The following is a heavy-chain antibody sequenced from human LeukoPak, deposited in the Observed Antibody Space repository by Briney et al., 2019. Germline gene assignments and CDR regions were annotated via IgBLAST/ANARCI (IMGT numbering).Heavy chain of an antibody. CDR2: ISSSSSTI. J-gene: IGHJ4*02. V-gene: IGHV3-48*01. D-gene: IGHD3-10*01. Sequence: GGSLRLPCAASGFTFSSYSMNWVRQAPGKGLEWVSYISSSSSTIYYADSVKGRFTISRDNAKNSLYLQMNSLRAEDTAVYYCAREVGSGYWGQGTLVTVSS. CDR1: GFTFSSYS. CDR3: AREVGSGY.